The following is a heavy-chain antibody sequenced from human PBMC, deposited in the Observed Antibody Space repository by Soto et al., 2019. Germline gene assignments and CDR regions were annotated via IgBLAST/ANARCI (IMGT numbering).Heavy chain of an antibody. J-gene: IGHJ4*02. V-gene: IGHV3-23*01. CDR3: AKFFVETGSNSGWPWSFHY. CDR2: ISGSGGTT. D-gene: IGHD6-25*01. Sequence: EVQLLESGGGLVQPGRSLRLSCAASGFTFSNYAMSWVRQAPGQGLDWVSAISGSGGTTYYADSVKGRFTTSRDNSKNTLFLQINSLRAEDAAVYYCAKFFVETGSNSGWPWSFHYWGQGTLVTVSS. CDR1: GFTFSNYA.